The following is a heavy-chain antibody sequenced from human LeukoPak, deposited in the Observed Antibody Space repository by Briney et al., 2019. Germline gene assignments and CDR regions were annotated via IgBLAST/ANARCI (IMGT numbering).Heavy chain of an antibody. D-gene: IGHD2-21*02. Sequence: ASVKVSCKASGYTFSSYGINWVRQAPGQGLEWMGWISVINNGNARYAQKFQGRLTMTTDTSTTTAYMELRSLRSDDTAVYYCSREFPFCGADCFSGVFDIWGQGTMVTVS. CDR1: GYTFSSYG. CDR2: ISVINNGNA. CDR3: SREFPFCGADCFSGVFDI. V-gene: IGHV1-18*01. J-gene: IGHJ3*02.